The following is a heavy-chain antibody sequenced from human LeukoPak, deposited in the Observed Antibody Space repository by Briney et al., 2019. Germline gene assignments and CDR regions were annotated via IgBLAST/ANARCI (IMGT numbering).Heavy chain of an antibody. J-gene: IGHJ4*02. Sequence: ASVMVSCTASGYTFTSYDFNRARQATGQGLEWMGWMNPNSGNTGYAQKFQGRVTMTRNTSISTAYMELSSLRSEDTAVYYCARGAYGDPLDYWGQGTLVTVSS. CDR2: MNPNSGNT. CDR1: GYTFTSYD. CDR3: ARGAYGDPLDY. V-gene: IGHV1-8*01. D-gene: IGHD4-17*01.